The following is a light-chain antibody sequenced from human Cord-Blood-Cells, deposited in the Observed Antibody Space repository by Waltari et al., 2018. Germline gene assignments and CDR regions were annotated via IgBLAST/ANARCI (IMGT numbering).Light chain of an antibody. J-gene: IGKJ1*01. CDR3: QQYKSYSGT. CDR2: DAS. V-gene: IGKV1-5*01. CDR1: QSISSW. Sequence: DIQMTQSPSTLSASVGDRVTITCRASQSISSWLAWYQQKPGKAPKLLIYDASSVESGVPSRFSGSGSGTEFTLTISSLQPDDFATYYCQQYKSYSGTFGQGTKVEIK.